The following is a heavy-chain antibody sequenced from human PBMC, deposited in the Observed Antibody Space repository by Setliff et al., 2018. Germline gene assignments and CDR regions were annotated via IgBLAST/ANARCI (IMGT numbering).Heavy chain of an antibody. CDR3: ARTGTYRYFDF. CDR1: GGSINNGTYY. CDR2: IYYSGKT. J-gene: IGHJ4*02. Sequence: PSETLSLTCTVSGGSINNGTYYWGWIRQPPGKGLEWIGRIYYSGKTYYNASLKSRVTISVDMAQNQFSLRLSSGTAADTAVYYCARTGTYRYFDFWGQGTLVTVSS. D-gene: IGHD1-1*01. V-gene: IGHV4-39*01.